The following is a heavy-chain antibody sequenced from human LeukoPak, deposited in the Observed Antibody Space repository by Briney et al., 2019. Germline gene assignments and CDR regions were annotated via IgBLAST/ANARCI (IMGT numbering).Heavy chain of an antibody. V-gene: IGHV3-7*01. CDR3: ARVNYDFWSGYYYSNDY. D-gene: IGHD3-3*01. Sequence: GPSLRPSCAASGFKFSSYWVSWVRQAPGKGLEWVANIKQDGSEKYYVDSVKGRFTISRDNAKNSLYLQMNSLRAEDTAVYYCARVNYDFWSGYYYSNDYWGQGTLVTVSS. J-gene: IGHJ4*02. CDR1: GFKFSSYW. CDR2: IKQDGSEK.